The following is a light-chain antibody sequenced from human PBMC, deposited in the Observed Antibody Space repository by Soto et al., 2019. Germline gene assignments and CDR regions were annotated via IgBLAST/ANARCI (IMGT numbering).Light chain of an antibody. Sequence: EMVMTQTPATLSVSPGERATLSCRASQSVSSNLAWYQQKPGQVPRLLIHGASTRATGISARFSGSGSGTEFTLTISSLLSEDVAVYYCQQYNDWPLAFGGGTKVVIK. J-gene: IGKJ4*01. CDR1: QSVSSN. V-gene: IGKV3-15*01. CDR2: GAS. CDR3: QQYNDWPLA.